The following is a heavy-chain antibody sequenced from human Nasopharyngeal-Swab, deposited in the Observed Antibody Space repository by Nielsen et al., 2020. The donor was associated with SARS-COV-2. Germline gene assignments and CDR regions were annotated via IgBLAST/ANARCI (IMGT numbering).Heavy chain of an antibody. J-gene: IGHJ3*02. CDR2: ISYDGSNK. D-gene: IGHD2-15*01. V-gene: IGHV3-30-3*01. CDR3: ARESGGGGAFDI. CDR1: GFTFSSYA. Sequence: GESLKISCAASGFTFSSYAVHWVRQAPGKGLEWVAVISYDGSNKYYADSVKGRFTISRDNSKNTLYLQMNSLRAEDTAVYYCARESGGGGAFDIWGQGTMVTVSS.